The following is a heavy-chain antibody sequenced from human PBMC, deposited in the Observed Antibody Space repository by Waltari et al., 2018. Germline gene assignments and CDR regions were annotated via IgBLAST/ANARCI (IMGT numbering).Heavy chain of an antibody. Sequence: QLQLQESGPGLVEPSETLSLTCSVSGDSIGSSSFYWGWVRQSPGQGLEWIGSISDGGRTYFHPSLKSRVTVSVDTSKNQFSLKLTSVTAADTATYYCARHSDRYSCECGFDIWGQGTKVTVSS. CDR2: ISDGGRT. D-gene: IGHD2-15*01. V-gene: IGHV4-39*01. J-gene: IGHJ3*02. CDR1: GDSIGSSSFY. CDR3: ARHSDRYSCECGFDI.